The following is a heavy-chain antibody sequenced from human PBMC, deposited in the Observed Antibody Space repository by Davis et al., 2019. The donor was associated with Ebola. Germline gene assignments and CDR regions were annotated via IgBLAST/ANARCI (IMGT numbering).Heavy chain of an antibody. V-gene: IGHV3-74*01. J-gene: IGHJ4*02. Sequence: GESLKISCAASGFTFSSNWMHWVRQVPGKGLEWVSRIDHVGSGTSYADFVEGRFTISRDSVKNTVYLQMNNLRDEDTAMYYCVRLVGPNWGQGTLVAVSS. CDR2: IDHVGSGT. CDR1: GFTFSSNW. CDR3: VRLVGPN.